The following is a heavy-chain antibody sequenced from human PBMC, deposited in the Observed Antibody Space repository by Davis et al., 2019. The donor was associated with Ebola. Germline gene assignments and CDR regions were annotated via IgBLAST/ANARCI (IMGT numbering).Heavy chain of an antibody. V-gene: IGHV3-33*08. D-gene: IGHD5-12*01. CDR1: GFTFSSYG. CDR2: IWYDRSNK. Sequence: GGSLRLSCAASGFTFSSYGMPFVRPAPGTGLESVALIWYDRSNKYYADSVKGRFTISRDNSKNTLYLQMNSLRAEDTAVYYCARDLGRVATIGFDYWGKGTLVTVSS. J-gene: IGHJ4*02. CDR3: ARDLGRVATIGFDY.